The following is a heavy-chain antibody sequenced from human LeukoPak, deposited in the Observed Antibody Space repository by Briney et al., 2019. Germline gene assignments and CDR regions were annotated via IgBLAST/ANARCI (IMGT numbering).Heavy chain of an antibody. Sequence: ASVKVSCKTSGYTFTKPYIHWVRQAPGQGLEWVGLINPGGDNTDYAQNFQGRLTMTSYTSARTVYMELSSLRSEDTAVYYCARIRDSYNDAYDIWGQGTVVTVPS. CDR1: GYTFTKPY. CDR2: INPGGDNT. CDR3: ARIRDSYNDAYDI. D-gene: IGHD5-24*01. V-gene: IGHV1-46*01. J-gene: IGHJ3*02.